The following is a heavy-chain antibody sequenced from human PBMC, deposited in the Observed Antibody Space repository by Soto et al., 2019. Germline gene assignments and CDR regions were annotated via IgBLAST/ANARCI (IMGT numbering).Heavy chain of an antibody. CDR2: IYYSGST. Sequence: SETLSLTCTVSGGSISSYYWSWIRQPPGKGLEWIGYIYYSGSTIYNPSLKSRVTISVDTSKNQFSLKLSSVTAADTAVYYCARAGSYRIDFDYWGQGTLVTVSS. V-gene: IGHV4-59*01. J-gene: IGHJ4*02. CDR3: ARAGSYRIDFDY. D-gene: IGHD1-26*01. CDR1: GGSISSYY.